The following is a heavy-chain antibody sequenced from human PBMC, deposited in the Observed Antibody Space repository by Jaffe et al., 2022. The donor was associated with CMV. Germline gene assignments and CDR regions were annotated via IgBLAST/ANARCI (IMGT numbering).Heavy chain of an antibody. CDR1: GFSFSSYG. CDR2: IWYDGSKK. J-gene: IGHJ4*02. Sequence: QVQLVESGGGVVQPGRSLRLSCAGSGFSFSSYGMHWVRQAPGKGLEWVAVIWYDGSKKYYGEFVKGRFTISRDNSKNTLYLQMNSLRAEDTAVYYCARGVGQTFYLDYWGQGTLVTVSS. V-gene: IGHV3-33*08. D-gene: IGHD3-16*01. CDR3: ARGVGQTFYLDY.